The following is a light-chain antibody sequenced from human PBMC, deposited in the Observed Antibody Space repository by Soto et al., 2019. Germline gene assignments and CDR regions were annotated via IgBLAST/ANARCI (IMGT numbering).Light chain of an antibody. CDR3: CSYAGGYTHAV. V-gene: IGLV2-11*01. CDR1: SIYVGTYNY. CDR2: DVS. J-gene: IGLJ2*01. Sequence: QSFLNQVRSVCAPPGQSVSISCSGTSIYVGTYNYVSWYQQHPGKAPKLMIYDVSKRPSGVPDRFSGSKSGKTASLTISGLQAEDEADYYCCSYAGGYTHAVFGGGT.